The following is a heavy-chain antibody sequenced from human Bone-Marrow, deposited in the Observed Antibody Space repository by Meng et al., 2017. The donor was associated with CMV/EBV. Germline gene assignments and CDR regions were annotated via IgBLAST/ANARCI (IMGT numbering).Heavy chain of an antibody. CDR2: ISGSGGST. CDR1: GFTFSSYA. J-gene: IGHJ4*02. V-gene: IGHV3-23*01. Sequence: GESLKISCAASGFTFSSYAMSWVRQAPGKGLEWVSAISGSGGSTYYADSVKGRFPISRDNSKNTLYLHMNSLRAEDTAVYYCAKGPIFGYPIDYWGQGTLVTVSS. CDR3: AKGPIFGYPIDY. D-gene: IGHD3-3*01.